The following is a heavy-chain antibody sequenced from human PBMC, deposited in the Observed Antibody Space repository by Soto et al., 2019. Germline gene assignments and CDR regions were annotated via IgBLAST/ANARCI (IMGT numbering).Heavy chain of an antibody. D-gene: IGHD3-10*01. CDR3: AREIRYGSGSYFDP. J-gene: IGHJ5*02. V-gene: IGHV1-18*04. Sequence: GASVMVSCKASGYTFTSYGISWVRQAPGQGLEWMGWISAYNGNTNYAQKPQGRVTMTTDTSTSTAYMELRSLRSDDTAVYYCAREIRYGSGSYFDPWGQGTLVTVSS. CDR1: GYTFTSYG. CDR2: ISAYNGNT.